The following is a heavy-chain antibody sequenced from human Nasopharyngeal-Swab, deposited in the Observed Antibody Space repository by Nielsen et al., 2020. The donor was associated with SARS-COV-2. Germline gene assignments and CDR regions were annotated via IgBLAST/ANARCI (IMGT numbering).Heavy chain of an antibody. D-gene: IGHD1-26*01. CDR2: IYSGGSST. Sequence: GESLKISCAASGFTFSSYAMSWVRQAPGKGLEWVSVIYSGGSSTYYADSVKGRFIISRDNSKNTLYLQMNSLRAEDTAVYYCAKDQGSYYDYWGQGTLVTVSS. J-gene: IGHJ4*02. CDR3: AKDQGSYYDY. V-gene: IGHV3-23*03. CDR1: GFTFSSYA.